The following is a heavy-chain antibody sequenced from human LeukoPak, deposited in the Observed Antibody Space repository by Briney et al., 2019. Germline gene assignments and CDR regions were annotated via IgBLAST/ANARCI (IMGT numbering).Heavy chain of an antibody. V-gene: IGHV3-30-3*01. Sequence: GGSLRLSCAASGFTFSSYAMHWVRQAPGKGLEWVAVISYDGSNKYYADSVKGRFTISRDNSKNTLYLQMNSLRAEDTAVYYCASPPASVADAFDIWGQGTMVTVSS. CDR3: ASPPASVADAFDI. CDR1: GFTFSSYA. CDR2: ISYDGSNK. J-gene: IGHJ3*02. D-gene: IGHD4-23*01.